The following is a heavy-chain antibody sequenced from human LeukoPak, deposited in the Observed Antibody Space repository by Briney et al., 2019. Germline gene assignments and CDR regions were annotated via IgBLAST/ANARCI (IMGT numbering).Heavy chain of an antibody. CDR2: ISGSGGST. D-gene: IGHD3-22*01. J-gene: IGHJ1*01. Sequence: GGSLRLSCAASGFTFSSYAMSWVRQGPGKALEWVSAISGSGGSTYYADSVKGRFTISRDNSKNTPDLQMNSLRAEDTAVYYCAKGSGYYPEYFQHWGQGTLVTVSS. V-gene: IGHV3-23*01. CDR3: AKGSGYYPEYFQH. CDR1: GFTFSSYA.